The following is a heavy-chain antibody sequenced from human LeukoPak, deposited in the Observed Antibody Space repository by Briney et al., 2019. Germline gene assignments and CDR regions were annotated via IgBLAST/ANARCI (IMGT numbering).Heavy chain of an antibody. J-gene: IGHJ3*01. V-gene: IGHV3-23*01. D-gene: IGHD6-13*01. CDR2: FSATDGSA. Sequence: GGSLRLSCAASGFTFSSYSMNWVRQAPGKGLEWVSAFSATDGSAQYAESVEGRFTISRDNSKNTLFLQMNSLGAEDTAVYYCARAKIAAAGTGAFDVWGQGTLVTVSS. CDR3: ARAKIAAAGTGAFDV. CDR1: GFTFSSYS.